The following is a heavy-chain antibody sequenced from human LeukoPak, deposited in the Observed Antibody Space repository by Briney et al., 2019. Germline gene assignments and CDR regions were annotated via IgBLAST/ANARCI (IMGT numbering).Heavy chain of an antibody. CDR1: GYTFTGYY. J-gene: IGHJ4*02. Sequence: ASVKVSCKASGYTFTGYYIHWVRQAPGQGLEWMGWINRNSGGTNYAQKFQGRVTMTRDTSISTAYMELSRLRSDDTAVYYCARSSQLPHFDYWGQGTLVTVSS. V-gene: IGHV1-2*02. D-gene: IGHD2-2*01. CDR2: INRNSGGT. CDR3: ARSSQLPHFDY.